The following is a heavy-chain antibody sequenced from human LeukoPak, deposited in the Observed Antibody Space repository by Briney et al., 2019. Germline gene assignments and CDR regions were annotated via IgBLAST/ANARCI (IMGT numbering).Heavy chain of an antibody. V-gene: IGHV4-61*02. CDR1: GGSISSVSYY. D-gene: IGHD6-6*01. Sequence: PSQTLSLTCTVSGGSISSVSYYWSWIRQPAGKGLEWIGRIYTSGSTNYNPSLKSRVTISVDTSKNQFSLKLSSVTAADTAVYYCASLLSIAACPGYYYYMDVWGKGTTVTVSS. CDR2: IYTSGST. CDR3: ASLLSIAACPGYYYYMDV. J-gene: IGHJ6*03.